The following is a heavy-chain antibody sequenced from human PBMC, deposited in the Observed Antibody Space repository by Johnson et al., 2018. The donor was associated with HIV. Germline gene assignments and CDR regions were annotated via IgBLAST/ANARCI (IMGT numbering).Heavy chain of an antibody. Sequence: VQLVESGGGVVRPGGSLRLSCAASGFTFDDYGMSWVRQAPGKGLEWVANIKQDGSEKYYVDFVKGRFTISRDNAKSSVILQVNSLTAEDTATYYCAKEWSAFDIWGQGTMVTVSS. CDR1: GFTFDDYG. D-gene: IGHD1-26*01. V-gene: IGHV3-7*01. J-gene: IGHJ3*02. CDR2: IKQDGSEK. CDR3: AKEWSAFDI.